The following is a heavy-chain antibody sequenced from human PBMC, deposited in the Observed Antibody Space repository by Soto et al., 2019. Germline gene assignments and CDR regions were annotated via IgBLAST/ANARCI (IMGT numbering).Heavy chain of an antibody. CDR3: ARAGRVVGAVRRDY. CDR2: IYYSGST. V-gene: IGHV4-61*01. CDR1: GGSVSSGSYY. J-gene: IGHJ4*02. D-gene: IGHD2-15*01. Sequence: SETLSLTCTVSGGSVSSGSYYWSWIRQPPGKGLEWIGYIYYSGSTNYNPSLKSRVTISVDTSKNQFSLKLSSVTAADTAVYYCARAGRVVGAVRRDYWGQGTLVTVSS.